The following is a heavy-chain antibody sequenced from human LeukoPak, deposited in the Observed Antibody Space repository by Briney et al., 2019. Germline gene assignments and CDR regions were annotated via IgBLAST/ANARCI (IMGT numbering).Heavy chain of an antibody. CDR3: ARALRYYYDSSGYPAVYLDY. J-gene: IGHJ4*02. Sequence: SVKVSCKASGGTFSSYAISWVRQAPGQGLEWMGGIIPIFGTANYAQKFQGRVTITADESTSTAYMELSSLRSEDTAVYYCARALRYYYDSSGYPAVYLDYWGQGTLVTVSS. CDR1: GGTFSSYA. V-gene: IGHV1-69*13. D-gene: IGHD3-22*01. CDR2: IIPIFGTA.